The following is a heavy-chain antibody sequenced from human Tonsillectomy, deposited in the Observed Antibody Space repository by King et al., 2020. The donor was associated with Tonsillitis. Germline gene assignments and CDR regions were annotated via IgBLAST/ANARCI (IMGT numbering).Heavy chain of an antibody. CDR2: ISGSGGGT. CDR3: AKDGMTTVTYHSFDY. J-gene: IGHJ4*02. CDR1: GFTFSNYV. D-gene: IGHD4-17*01. V-gene: IGHV3-23*04. Sequence: QLVQSGGGLVQPGGSLRLSCAASGFTFSNYVMSWVRQAPGKGLEWVSAISGSGGGTYYADSVKGRFTISRDNSKNTLYLQMNSLRAEDTAIYYCAKDGMTTVTYHSFDYWGQGTLATVSS.